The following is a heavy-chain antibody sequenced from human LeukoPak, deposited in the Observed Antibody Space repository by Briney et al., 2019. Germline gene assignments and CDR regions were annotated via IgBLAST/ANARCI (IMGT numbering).Heavy chain of an antibody. CDR3: AKVPPEVVAATLYFDY. D-gene: IGHD2-15*01. J-gene: IGHJ4*02. V-gene: IGHV3-23*01. Sequence: GGSLRLSCAASGFTFSSYAMSWVRQAPGRRLEWVSGISGSGSITLYADSVKGRFAISRDNSKNTLYLQMNSLRAEDTAVYYCAKVPPEVVAATLYFDYWGQGTLVTVSS. CDR2: ISGSGSIT. CDR1: GFTFSSYA.